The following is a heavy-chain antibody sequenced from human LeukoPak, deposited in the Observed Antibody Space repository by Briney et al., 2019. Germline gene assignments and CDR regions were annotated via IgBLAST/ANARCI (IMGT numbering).Heavy chain of an antibody. Sequence: PSETLSLTCTVSGGSISISSYYWGWIRQPPGKGLEWIGSIYYSGSTYYNPSLKSRVTISVDTSKNQFSLKLSSVTAADTAVYYCASWHDSSGYYYPDAFDIWGQGTMVTVSS. CDR1: GGSISISSYY. CDR3: ASWHDSSGYYYPDAFDI. CDR2: IYYSGST. D-gene: IGHD3-22*01. V-gene: IGHV4-39*01. J-gene: IGHJ3*02.